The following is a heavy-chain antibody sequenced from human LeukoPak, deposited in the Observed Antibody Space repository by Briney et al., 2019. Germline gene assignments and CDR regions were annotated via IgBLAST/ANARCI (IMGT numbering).Heavy chain of an antibody. J-gene: IGHJ6*03. V-gene: IGHV3-23*01. CDR3: AKCSGRFIRGKDYYYYYMDV. Sequence: STYYADSVKGRFTISRDNSKDTLYLQMNSLRAEDTAVYNCAKCSGRFIRGKDYYYYYMDVWGKGTTVTVSS. D-gene: IGHD6-19*01. CDR2: ST.